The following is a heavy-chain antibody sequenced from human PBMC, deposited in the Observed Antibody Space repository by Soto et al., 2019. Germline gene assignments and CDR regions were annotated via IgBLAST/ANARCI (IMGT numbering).Heavy chain of an antibody. D-gene: IGHD3-10*01. CDR2: IYYSGST. J-gene: IGHJ6*02. Sequence: SETLSLTCTVSGGSISSGGYYWSWIRQHPGKGLEWIGYIYYSGSTYYNPSLKSRVTISVDTSKNQFSLKLSSVTAADTAVYYCARAREFPYYYGMDVWGQGTTVTVSS. CDR1: GGSISSGGYY. V-gene: IGHV4-31*03. CDR3: ARAREFPYYYGMDV.